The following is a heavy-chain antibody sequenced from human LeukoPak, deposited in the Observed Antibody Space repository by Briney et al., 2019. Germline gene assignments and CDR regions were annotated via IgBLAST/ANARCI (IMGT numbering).Heavy chain of an antibody. D-gene: IGHD7-27*01. CDR3: ARDRVHWGSPSDKTPIDY. V-gene: IGHV1-69*06. CDR2: IIPIFGTA. CDR1: GGTFSSYA. Sequence: ASVKVSCKASGGTFSSYAISWVRQAPGQGLEWMGRIIPIFGTANYAQKFQGRVTITADKSTSTAYMELGSLRSEDTAVYYCARDRVHWGSPSDKTPIDYWGQGTLVTVSS. J-gene: IGHJ4*02.